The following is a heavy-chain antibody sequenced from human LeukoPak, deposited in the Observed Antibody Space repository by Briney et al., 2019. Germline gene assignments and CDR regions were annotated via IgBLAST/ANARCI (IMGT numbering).Heavy chain of an antibody. CDR3: ARALAAAVIN. D-gene: IGHD6-13*01. Sequence: SETLSLTCTVSGGSISSYYWSWIRQPPGKGLEWIGEITHRGSTNYNPSLKSRVAMSVDTSKNHFSLNLTSVTAADTAIYYCARALAAAVINWGQGTLVTVSS. CDR1: GGSISSYY. J-gene: IGHJ1*01. CDR2: ITHRGST. V-gene: IGHV4-34*01.